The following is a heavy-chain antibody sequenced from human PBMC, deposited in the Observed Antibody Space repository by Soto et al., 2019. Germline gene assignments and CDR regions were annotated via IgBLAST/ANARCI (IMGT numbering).Heavy chain of an antibody. CDR2: ISAHNDNT. V-gene: IGHV1-18*01. Sequence: QVHLVQSGAXVRKXXXXXXVXCXGXXXXFXSXGIPWVRQAPGQGLEWMGWISAHNDNTNYAQKVQGRVTVTRDTSTSTAYMELRNLRSDDTAVYYCAXXXXGDYWGQGALVTVSS. CDR3: AXXXXGDY. J-gene: IGHJ4*02. CDR1: XXXFXSXG.